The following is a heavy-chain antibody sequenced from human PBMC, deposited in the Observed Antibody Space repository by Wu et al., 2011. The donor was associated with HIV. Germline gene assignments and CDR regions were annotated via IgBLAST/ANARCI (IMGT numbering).Heavy chain of an antibody. V-gene: IGHV1-18*01. CDR1: GYIFSSYD. CDR3: ARAPTVVTGDWFDP. Sequence: QIQLVQSGAEVRKPGTSVRVSCKASGYIFSSYDIAWVRQAPGQGLEWMGWISPFNGDTRYAQTFRGRVIMTTDISTTSAYLEVKSLRSDDTAVYYCARAPTVVTGDWFDPGPGNPGHRLL. CDR2: ISPFNGDT. D-gene: IGHD4-23*01. J-gene: IGHJ5*02.